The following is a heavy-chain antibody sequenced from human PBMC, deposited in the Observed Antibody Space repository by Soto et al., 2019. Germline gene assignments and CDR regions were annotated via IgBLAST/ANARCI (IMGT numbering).Heavy chain of an antibody. CDR1: GYTLTSYD. D-gene: IGHD6-6*01. J-gene: IGHJ4*02. V-gene: IGHV1-8*02. CDR2: MNPNSGNT. Sequence: GASVKVSCKASGYTLTSYDINWVRQATGQGFEWMGWMNPNSGNTGYAQKFQGRVTMTRNTSISTAYMELSSLRAEDTAVYYCGKSITARPFDYWGQGALVTVSS. CDR3: GKSITARPFDY.